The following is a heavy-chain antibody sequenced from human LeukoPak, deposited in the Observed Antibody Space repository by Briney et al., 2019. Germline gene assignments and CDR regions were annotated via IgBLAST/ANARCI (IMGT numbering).Heavy chain of an antibody. Sequence: ASVKVSCKASGYTFTSYGISWVRQAPGQGLEWMGWISACNGNTNYAQKLQGRVTMTTDTSTSTAYMELRSLRSDDTAVYYCARDGRWGDQLLYGWFDPWGQGTLVTVSS. CDR2: ISACNGNT. CDR3: ARDGRWGDQLLYGWFDP. J-gene: IGHJ5*02. D-gene: IGHD2-2*02. V-gene: IGHV1-18*01. CDR1: GYTFTSYG.